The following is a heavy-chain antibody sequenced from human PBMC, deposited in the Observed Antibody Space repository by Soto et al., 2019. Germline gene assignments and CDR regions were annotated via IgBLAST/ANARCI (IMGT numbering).Heavy chain of an antibody. J-gene: IGHJ4*02. Sequence: GGSLRLSCSASGFSVSNVWMTWVRQAPGKGLEWVSSMSDGGKTYYTDSVKGRFTLSRDTSRNTLHLQMYSVRAEDTAVYYCSRDHSSGGYDFRGQGTLVTVSS. V-gene: IGHV3-53*01. CDR2: MSDGGKT. D-gene: IGHD5-12*01. CDR3: SRDHSSGGYDF. CDR1: GFSVSNVW.